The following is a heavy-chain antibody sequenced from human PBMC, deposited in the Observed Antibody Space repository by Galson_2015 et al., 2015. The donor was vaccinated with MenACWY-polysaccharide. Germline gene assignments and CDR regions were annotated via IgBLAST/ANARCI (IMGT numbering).Heavy chain of an antibody. Sequence: SLRLSCAASGFTFSSYAMSWVRQAPGKGLEWVSGISGSVGGTYYADSVKGRFTISRDISKSTLYLQLNSLRAEDTALYYCAKGYYSGNYHFFDNWGQGTLVTGSS. J-gene: IGHJ4*02. D-gene: IGHD4-23*01. CDR2: ISGSVGGT. CDR1: GFTFSSYA. CDR3: AKGYYSGNYHFFDN. V-gene: IGHV3-23*01.